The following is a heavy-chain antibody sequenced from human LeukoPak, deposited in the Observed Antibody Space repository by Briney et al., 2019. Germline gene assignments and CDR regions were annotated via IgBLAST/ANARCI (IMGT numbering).Heavy chain of an antibody. D-gene: IGHD6-13*01. V-gene: IGHV4-59*01. CDR2: IYYNGST. Sequence: PSETLSLTCTVSGGSISSYYWSWIRQPPGKGLEWIGYIYYNGSTNYNPSLKSRVTISVDTSKNQFSLKLSSVTAADTAVYYCARYSSSVDYWGQGTLVTVSS. CDR1: GGSISSYY. CDR3: ARYSSSVDY. J-gene: IGHJ4*02.